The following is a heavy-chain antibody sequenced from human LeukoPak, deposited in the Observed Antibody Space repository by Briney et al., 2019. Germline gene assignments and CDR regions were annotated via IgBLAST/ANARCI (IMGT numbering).Heavy chain of an antibody. CDR3: ARELVYSSSWYGGLDY. Sequence: SGPSLVKPTQTLTLTCTFSGFSLRTSGMCVSWIRQPPGKALAWLALIDWDDDKYYSTSLKTRLTISKDTSKNQVVLTMTNMDPVDTATYYCARELVYSSSWYGGLDYWGQGTLVTVSS. CDR1: GFSLRTSGMC. D-gene: IGHD6-13*01. J-gene: IGHJ4*02. V-gene: IGHV2-70*01. CDR2: IDWDDDK.